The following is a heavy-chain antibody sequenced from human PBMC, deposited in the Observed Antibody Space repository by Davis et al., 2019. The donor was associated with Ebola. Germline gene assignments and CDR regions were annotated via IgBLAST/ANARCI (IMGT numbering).Heavy chain of an antibody. J-gene: IGHJ4*02. CDR1: GFTFSSYG. CDR2: ISYDGSNK. V-gene: IGHV3-30*03. Sequence: GESLKISCAASGFTFSSYGMHWVRQAPGKGLEWVAVISYDGSNKYYADSVKGRFTISRDNSKNTLYLQMNSLRAEDTAVYYCARGKGRSSCDYWGQGTLVTVSS. D-gene: IGHD6-6*01. CDR3: ARGKGRSSCDY.